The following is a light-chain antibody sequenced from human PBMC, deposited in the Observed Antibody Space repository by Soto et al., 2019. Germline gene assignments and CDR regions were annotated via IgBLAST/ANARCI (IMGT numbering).Light chain of an antibody. CDR3: QQRSNWIT. V-gene: IGKV3-11*01. J-gene: IGKJ5*01. CDR2: DAS. CDR1: QSVSTY. Sequence: EIVLTQSPATLSLSPGERATLSCRASQSVSTYLGWYQQKPGQAPRLLIYDASNRATGIPARCSGSGSVTDFTLTISSLEPEDFAVYCCQQRSNWITVGKGTRLEIK.